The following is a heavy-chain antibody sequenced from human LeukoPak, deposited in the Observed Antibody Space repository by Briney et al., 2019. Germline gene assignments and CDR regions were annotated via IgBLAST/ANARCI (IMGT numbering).Heavy chain of an antibody. CDR1: GFSFCIYG. Sequence: PGGSLRLSCAASGFSFCIYGMQWVRQAPGKGLEWVAFIRHDGNNKYYVDSVKGRFTTSRDNSKNTLYLQMNSLRAEDTAVYYCAKRGMTTIKEGFDYWGQGTLVTVSS. J-gene: IGHJ4*02. CDR3: AKRGMTTIKEGFDY. V-gene: IGHV3-30*02. CDR2: IRHDGNNK. D-gene: IGHD5-24*01.